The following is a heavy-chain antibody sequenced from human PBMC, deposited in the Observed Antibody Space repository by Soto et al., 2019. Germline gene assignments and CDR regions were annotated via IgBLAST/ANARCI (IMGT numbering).Heavy chain of an antibody. Sequence: LSLTCTVSGGSISNYYWTWIRQPAGKGPEWIGRIYTSGTTNYNPSLKSRVTILIDPSRNQFSLRLSSVTAADTALYCCARQRTYSSSWYDYWGQGTLVTVSS. D-gene: IGHD6-13*01. CDR2: IYTSGTT. J-gene: IGHJ4*02. V-gene: IGHV4-4*07. CDR3: ARQRTYSSSWYDY. CDR1: GGSISNYY.